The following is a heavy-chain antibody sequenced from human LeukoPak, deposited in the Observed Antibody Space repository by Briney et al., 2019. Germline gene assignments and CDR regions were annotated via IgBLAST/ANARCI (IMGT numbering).Heavy chain of an antibody. CDR2: IYTSGST. D-gene: IGHD2-8*02. CDR1: GASIRSYY. J-gene: IGHJ2*01. CDR3: ARQPLLGSYWFFGL. V-gene: IGHV4-4*09. Sequence: PSETLSLTCSVSGASIRSYYWSWIRQPPGKGLEWIGYIYTSGSTNHSPSLKGRVSLSMDTSKNHFSLTLSSVTAADTAVYYCARQPLLGSYWFFGLWGRGTLVTVSS.